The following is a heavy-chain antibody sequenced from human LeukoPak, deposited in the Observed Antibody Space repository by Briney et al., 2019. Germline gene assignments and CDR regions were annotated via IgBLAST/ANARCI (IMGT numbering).Heavy chain of an antibody. Sequence: GGSLRLSCAASGFTFSSYAMPWVRQAPGKGLEYVSAISSNGGSTYYANSVKGRFTISRDNSKNTLYLQMGSLRAEDMAVYYCARAVGGGYDYVFDYCGQGTLVTVSS. D-gene: IGHD5-12*01. J-gene: IGHJ4*02. CDR1: GFTFSSYA. V-gene: IGHV3-64*01. CDR2: ISSNGGST. CDR3: ARAVGGGYDYVFDY.